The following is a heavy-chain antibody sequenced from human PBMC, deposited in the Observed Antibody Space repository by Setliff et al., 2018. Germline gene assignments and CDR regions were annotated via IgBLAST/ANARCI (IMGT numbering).Heavy chain of an antibody. D-gene: IGHD3-22*01. Sequence: VKVSCKASGYSFTTYYMHWVRQAPGQGLEWMGTINTGGGSSSYTEKFQGRVTMTRDTSTTTFYLEMNSLTSEDTAVYYCARINFYVSSGYYYAPDFWGQGTLVTVSS. CDR3: ARINFYVSSGYYYAPDF. J-gene: IGHJ4*02. CDR1: GYSFTTYY. CDR2: INTGGGSS. V-gene: IGHV1-46*01.